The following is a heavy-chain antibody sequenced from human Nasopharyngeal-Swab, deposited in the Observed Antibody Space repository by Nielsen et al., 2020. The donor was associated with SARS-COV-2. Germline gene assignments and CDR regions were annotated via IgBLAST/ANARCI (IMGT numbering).Heavy chain of an antibody. CDR1: GFTFSSYA. V-gene: IGHV3-23*01. CDR2: ISGSGGST. Sequence: GGSLRLSCAASGFTFSSYAMSWVRQAPGKGLEWVSAISGSGGSTYYADSVKGRFTISRDNSKNTLYLQMNGLRAEDTAVYYCAKNNLAATVTNAGGYYYYGMDVWGQGTTVTVSS. CDR3: AKNNLAATVTNAGGYYYYGMDV. J-gene: IGHJ6*02. D-gene: IGHD4-17*01.